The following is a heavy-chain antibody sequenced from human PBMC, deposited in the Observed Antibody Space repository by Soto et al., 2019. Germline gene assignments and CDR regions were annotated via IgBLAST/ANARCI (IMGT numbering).Heavy chain of an antibody. CDR3: ARDVSDYSSGWYYHDF. CDR2: INAANGNT. J-gene: IGHJ4*02. D-gene: IGHD4-4*01. Sequence: ASVKVSCKAYGYTFRSYAMHWVRQAPGQRLEWMGWINAANGNTKYSQKFQGRVTITRDTSATTAYMELSSLRLEDTAVYFCARDVSDYSSGWYYHDFWGQGTLVTVSS. CDR1: GYTFRSYA. V-gene: IGHV1-3*01.